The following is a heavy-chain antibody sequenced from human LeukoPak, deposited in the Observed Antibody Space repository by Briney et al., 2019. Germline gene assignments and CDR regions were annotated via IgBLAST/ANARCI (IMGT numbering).Heavy chain of an antibody. Sequence: PGGSLRLSCAASGFTFSSYAMSWVRQAPGKGPEWVSAIGGSGGDTNYADSVKGRFTISRDHSKNALFLQMNSLRAEDTAIYYCVKHTRHCGGDCYSDFDSWGQGTLVTVSS. D-gene: IGHD2-21*02. CDR2: IGGSGGDT. J-gene: IGHJ4*02. V-gene: IGHV3-23*01. CDR3: VKHTRHCGGDCYSDFDS. CDR1: GFTFSSYA.